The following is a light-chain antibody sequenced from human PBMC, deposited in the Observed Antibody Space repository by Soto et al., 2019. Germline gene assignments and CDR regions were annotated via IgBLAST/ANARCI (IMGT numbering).Light chain of an antibody. CDR3: CSYADTNTPVV. Sequence: QSALTQPASVSGSPGQSITISCTGTSSDVGNYDLVSWYQQHPGKAPKLIIYEGTKRPSGVSNRFSGSKSGNTASLTISGLQAEDEADYYCCSYADTNTPVVLGGGTKVTVL. V-gene: IGLV2-23*01. CDR2: EGT. CDR1: SSDVGNYDL. J-gene: IGLJ2*01.